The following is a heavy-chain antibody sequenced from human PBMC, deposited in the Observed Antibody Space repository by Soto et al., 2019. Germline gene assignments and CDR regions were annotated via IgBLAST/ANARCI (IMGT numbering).Heavy chain of an antibody. V-gene: IGHV4-4*02. D-gene: IGHD6-13*01. CDR3: AIPGAGDFDF. J-gene: IGHJ4*02. CDR2: IYHSGTT. CDR1: VAPIGPTTW. Sequence: QVKLQESAPGLVKPSGTRSSTCPVFVAPIGPTTWWVWVRQPPGKGLEWIGEIYHSGTTNSNPSLKSRLTMSVDKFKNHFSLTLTSVTAADTAVYYCAIPGAGDFDFWGQGTLVTVSS.